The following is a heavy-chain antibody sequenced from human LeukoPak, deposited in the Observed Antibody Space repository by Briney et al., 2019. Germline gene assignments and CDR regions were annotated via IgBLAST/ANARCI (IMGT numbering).Heavy chain of an antibody. CDR3: ARVDHYDFWVFP. J-gene: IGHJ5*02. CDR2: ISYSGNT. D-gene: IGHD3-3*01. Sequence: SETLSLTCAASGGSISSGGHSWSWIRQPPGKGLEWIGYISYSGNTYYNPSLKSRVTISVDTSKNQFSLKLSSVTAADTAVYYCARVDHYDFWVFPWGQGTLVTVSS. CDR1: GGSISSGGHS. V-gene: IGHV4-30-4*07.